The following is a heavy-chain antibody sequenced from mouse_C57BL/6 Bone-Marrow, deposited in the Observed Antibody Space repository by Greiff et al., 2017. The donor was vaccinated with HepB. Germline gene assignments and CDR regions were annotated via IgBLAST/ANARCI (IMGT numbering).Heavy chain of an antibody. V-gene: IGHV2-2*01. CDR1: GFSLTSYG. CDR3: ARYKGYSNFYYAMDY. Sequence: VQGVESGPGLVQPSQSLSITCTVSGFSLTSYGVHWVRQSPGKGLEWLGVIWSGGSTDYNAAFISRLSISKDNSKSQVFFKMNSLQADDTAIYYCARYKGYSNFYYAMDYWGQGTSVTVSS. D-gene: IGHD2-5*01. CDR2: IWSGGST. J-gene: IGHJ4*01.